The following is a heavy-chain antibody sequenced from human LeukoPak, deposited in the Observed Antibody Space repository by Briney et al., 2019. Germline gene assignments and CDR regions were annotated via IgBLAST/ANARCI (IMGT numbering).Heavy chain of an antibody. CDR2: IIPIFGTA. CDR1: GGTFSSYA. Sequence: ASVKVSCKASGGTFSSYAISWVRQAPGQGLEWMGGIIPIFGTANYAQKFQGRVTITADESTSTAYMELSSLRSEDTAVYYCVRSNYDFWSGPPLDYWGQGTLVTVSS. CDR3: VRSNYDFWSGPPLDY. V-gene: IGHV1-69*01. J-gene: IGHJ4*02. D-gene: IGHD3-3*01.